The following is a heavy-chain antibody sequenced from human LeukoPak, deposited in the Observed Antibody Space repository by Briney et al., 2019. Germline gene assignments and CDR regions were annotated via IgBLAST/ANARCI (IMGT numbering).Heavy chain of an antibody. CDR2: IYHSGST. CDR1: GYSISSGYY. Sequence: SETLSLTCTVSGYSISSGYYWGWIRQPPGKGLEWIGSIYHSGSTYYNPSLKSRVTISVDTSKNQFSLKLRSVTAADTAVYYCARATLNKDYYYDSSGYRGHDFDYWGQGTLVTVSS. J-gene: IGHJ4*02. V-gene: IGHV4-38-2*02. CDR3: ARATLNKDYYYDSSGYRGHDFDY. D-gene: IGHD3-22*01.